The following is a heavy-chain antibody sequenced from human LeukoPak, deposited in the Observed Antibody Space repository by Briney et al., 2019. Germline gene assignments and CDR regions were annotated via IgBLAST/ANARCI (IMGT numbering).Heavy chain of an antibody. Sequence: SETLSLTCTVSGGSISSYYWSWIRQPPGKGLEWIGYIYYSGSTNYNPSLKSRVTISVDTSKNQFSLRLSSVTAADTAVYYCARASMRRRDGYNRQYEIDYWGQGTLVTVSS. J-gene: IGHJ4*02. V-gene: IGHV4-59*01. D-gene: IGHD5-24*01. CDR2: IYYSGST. CDR1: GGSISSYY. CDR3: ARASMRRRDGYNRQYEIDY.